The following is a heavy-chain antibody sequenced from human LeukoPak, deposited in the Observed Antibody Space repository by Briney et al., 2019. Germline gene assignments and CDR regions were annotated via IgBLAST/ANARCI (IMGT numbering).Heavy chain of an antibody. V-gene: IGHV4-38-2*01. Sequence: SETLALTRAVSGYSISGGYSWGWVRQPPGKGLEWGGSIYHGGSTYYTPSLKSRVTISVDASKNKFYLGLSSVTAADTAVYYCARTRFKTGYSYDSSGYFLDYWGQGTLVTVSS. CDR1: GYSISGGYS. CDR3: ARTRFKTGYSYDSSGYFLDY. J-gene: IGHJ4*02. D-gene: IGHD3-22*01. CDR2: IYHGGST.